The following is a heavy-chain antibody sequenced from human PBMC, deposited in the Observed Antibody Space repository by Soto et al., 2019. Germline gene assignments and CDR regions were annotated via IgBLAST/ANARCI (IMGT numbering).Heavy chain of an antibody. D-gene: IGHD2-2*01. CDR2: IYRTGNT. Sequence: SETLSLTCTVSGDSMTIGDYSWSWIRQPPGKGLEWLGYIYRTGNTHYSPSLKSRVSISQDRSKNQFSLELTSVTAADTAVYYCARGDYQYSIDYWSQGTLVTVSS. V-gene: IGHV4-30-2*01. CDR3: ARGDYQYSIDY. J-gene: IGHJ4*02. CDR1: GDSMTIGDYS.